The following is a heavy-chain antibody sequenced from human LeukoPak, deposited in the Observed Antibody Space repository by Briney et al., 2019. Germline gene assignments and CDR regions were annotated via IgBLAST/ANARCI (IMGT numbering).Heavy chain of an antibody. J-gene: IGHJ3*02. CDR3: ARVPLQYYYDSSGPSGSAFDI. CDR2: ISSSSSTI. CDR1: GFTFSSYA. V-gene: IGHV3-48*01. D-gene: IGHD3-22*01. Sequence: GGSLRLSCAASGFTFSSYAMSWVRQAPGKGLEWVSYISSSSSTIYYADSVKGRFTISRDNAKNSLYLQMNSLRAEDTAVYYCARVPLQYYYDSSGPSGSAFDIWGQGTMVTVSS.